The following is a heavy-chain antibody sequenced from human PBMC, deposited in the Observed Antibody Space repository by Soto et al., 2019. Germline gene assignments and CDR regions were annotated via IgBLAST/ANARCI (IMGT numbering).Heavy chain of an antibody. V-gene: IGHV4-30-2*01. CDR2: IYHSGST. CDR1: SISSGGYS. D-gene: IGHD3-10*01. J-gene: IGHJ5*02. Sequence: SISSGGYSWSWIRQPPGKGLEWIGYIYHSGSTYYNPSLKSRVTISVDRSKNQFSLKLSSVTAADTAVYYCASYGSGSYYKGNWFDPWGQGTLVTVSS. CDR3: ASYGSGSYYKGNWFDP.